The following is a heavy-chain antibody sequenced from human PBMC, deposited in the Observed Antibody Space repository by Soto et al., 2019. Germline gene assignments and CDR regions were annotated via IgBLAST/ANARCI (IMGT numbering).Heavy chain of an antibody. CDR1: GYTFTSYG. V-gene: IGHV1-18*04. CDR2: ISAYNGNT. CDR3: ARDRFAIFGVVIPGYYYYGMDV. J-gene: IGHJ6*02. D-gene: IGHD3-3*01. Sequence: GASVKVSCKASGYTFTSYGISWVRQAPGQGLEWMGWISAYNGNTNYAQKLQGRVTMTTDTSTSTAYMELRSLRSDDTAVYYCARDRFAIFGVVIPGYYYYGMDVWGQGTTVTVSS.